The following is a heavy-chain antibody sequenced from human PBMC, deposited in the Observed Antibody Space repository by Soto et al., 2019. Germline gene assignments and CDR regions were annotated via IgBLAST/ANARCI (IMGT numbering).Heavy chain of an antibody. CDR1: GFIFDTYG. V-gene: IGHV3-30*03. J-gene: IGHJ6*02. CDR3: ARDRGTTGMVDYYYGMDV. D-gene: IGHD1-1*01. Sequence: QQQQVESGGGVVQPGKSLRLSCAASGFIFDTYGMHWVRQAPGKGLEWVATISYDGSKKYYADSVKGRFTISRDNSKNTLYLLMDSLRVEDTGEYYCARDRGTTGMVDYYYGMDVWGRGTTVTVSS. CDR2: ISYDGSKK.